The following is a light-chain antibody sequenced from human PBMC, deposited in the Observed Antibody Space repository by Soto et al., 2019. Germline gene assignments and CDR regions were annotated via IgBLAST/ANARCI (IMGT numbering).Light chain of an antibody. CDR3: QQYNSYSPLT. J-gene: IGKJ4*01. Sequence: DIQLTQSPSFLSASVGDRVTITCRASQGISSYLAWYQKKPGKAPKLLMYAASTLQSGVPSRFSGSGSGTEFTLTISSLQPDDFATYYCQQYNSYSPLTFGGGTKVDIK. CDR2: AAS. V-gene: IGKV1-9*01. CDR1: QGISSY.